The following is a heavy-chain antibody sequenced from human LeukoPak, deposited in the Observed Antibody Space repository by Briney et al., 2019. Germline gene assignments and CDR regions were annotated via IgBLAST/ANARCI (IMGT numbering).Heavy chain of an antibody. D-gene: IGHD3-3*01. V-gene: IGHV3-7*01. Sequence: PGGSLRLSCAASGFTFSSYWMSWVRQAPGKGLEGVANIKQDGSEKYYVDSVKGRFTISRDNAKNSLYLQMNSLRAEDTAVYYCARVTYYDFWSGYSDYWGQGTLVTVSS. CDR1: GFTFSSYW. CDR2: IKQDGSEK. CDR3: ARVTYYDFWSGYSDY. J-gene: IGHJ4*02.